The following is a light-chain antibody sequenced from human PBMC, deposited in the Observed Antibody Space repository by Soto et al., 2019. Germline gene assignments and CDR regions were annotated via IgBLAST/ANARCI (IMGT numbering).Light chain of an antibody. Sequence: QSVLTQPPSASGSPGQSVTISCTGTSSDVGGYNYVSWFQQHPGKAPKVMIYEVTKQPSGVPDRFSGSKSGNTASLTVSGLQAEDEADYYCTSYAGSKNFYVFGTGTKVTVL. V-gene: IGLV2-8*01. CDR2: EVT. CDR1: SSDVGGYNY. J-gene: IGLJ1*01. CDR3: TSYAGSKNFYV.